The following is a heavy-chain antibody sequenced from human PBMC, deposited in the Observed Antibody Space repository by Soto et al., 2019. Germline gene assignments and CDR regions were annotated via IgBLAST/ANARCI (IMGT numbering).Heavy chain of an antibody. CDR1: GGSVNSDDYY. D-gene: IGHD1-26*01. J-gene: IGHJ4*02. Sequence: QVQLQESGPGLVKPSETLSLTCTVSGGSVNSDDYYWSWIRQPPGKGLEWIGYIYSSGRTNYNPSLMSRVTISLDTSRNQFSLKLSSVTAADTAVFFCAREYSKSPEASDSWGQGTLVTVSS. V-gene: IGHV4-61*08. CDR2: IYSSGRT. CDR3: AREYSKSPEASDS.